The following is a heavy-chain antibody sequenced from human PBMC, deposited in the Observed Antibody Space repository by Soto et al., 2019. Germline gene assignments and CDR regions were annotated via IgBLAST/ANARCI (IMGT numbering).Heavy chain of an antibody. Sequence: TSETLSLTCTVSGGSINSGDYHWTWIRQFPGKDLEWIGGIYYSASTYYNPSLVSRLTISLDTSKNQFSLRLTSATAADTAVYYCARDSRTPSGGMDVWGQGTTVTVSS. J-gene: IGHJ6*02. CDR2: IYYSAST. CDR1: GGSINSGDYH. V-gene: IGHV4-30-4*01. CDR3: ARDSRTPSGGMDV.